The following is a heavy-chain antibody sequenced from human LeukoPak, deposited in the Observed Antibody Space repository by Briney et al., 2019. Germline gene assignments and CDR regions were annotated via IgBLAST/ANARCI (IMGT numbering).Heavy chain of an antibody. V-gene: IGHV4-59*01. J-gene: IGHJ5*02. Sequence: SETLSLTCSVSGGHISSYYWSWIRQPPGKGLEWIGSVYHSGSTNYNPSLKSRVTMSVDTSKNQFSLKLRSVTAADTAVYYCANGGYCSSSSCYPKWFDPWGQGTLVTVSS. CDR2: VYHSGST. D-gene: IGHD2-2*01. CDR1: GGHISSYY. CDR3: ANGGYCSSSSCYPKWFDP.